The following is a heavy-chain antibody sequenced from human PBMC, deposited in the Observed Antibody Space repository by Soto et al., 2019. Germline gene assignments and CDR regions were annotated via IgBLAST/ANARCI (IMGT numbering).Heavy chain of an antibody. D-gene: IGHD3-22*01. V-gene: IGHV1-18*01. J-gene: IGHJ4*02. CDR3: ARHWSRSYDISGLMWFY. CDR2: ISAHNGDT. Sequence: ASVKVSCKASGYTFTSYGISWVRQAPGQGLEWVGWISAHNGDTRYAQNLQGRITMATDTFTNTAYMELTSLTSDDTAVYYCARHWSRSYDISGLMWFYWGQGTLVTVSS. CDR1: GYTFTSYG.